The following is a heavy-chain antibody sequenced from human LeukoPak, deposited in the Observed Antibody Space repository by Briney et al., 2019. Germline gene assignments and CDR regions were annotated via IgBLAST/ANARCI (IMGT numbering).Heavy chain of an antibody. CDR3: ARGHYDYFE. V-gene: IGHV3-23*01. J-gene: IGHJ4*02. CDR2: ISGSGDST. Sequence: GGSLRLSCAASGFTFSSYAMSWVRQAPGKGLEWVSFISGSGDSTYYVGSVKGRFTISRDNAKNLLYLQMNSLRAEDTAVYYCARGHYDYFERGRGTLVTVSS. D-gene: IGHD3-3*01. CDR1: GFTFSSYA.